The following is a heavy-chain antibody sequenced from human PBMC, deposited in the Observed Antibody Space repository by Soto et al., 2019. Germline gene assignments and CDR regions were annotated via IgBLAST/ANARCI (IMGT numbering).Heavy chain of an antibody. CDR2: IYYSGST. V-gene: IGHV4-30-4*01. J-gene: IGHJ4*02. CDR1: GGSISSGDYY. Sequence: SETLSLTCTVSGGSISSGDYYWSWIRQPPGKGLEWIGYIYYSGSTYYNPSLKSRVTISVDTSKNQFSLKLSSVTAADTAVYYCARGYYDFWSGYYSGRYFDYWGQGTLVTVSS. D-gene: IGHD3-3*01. CDR3: ARGYYDFWSGYYSGRYFDY.